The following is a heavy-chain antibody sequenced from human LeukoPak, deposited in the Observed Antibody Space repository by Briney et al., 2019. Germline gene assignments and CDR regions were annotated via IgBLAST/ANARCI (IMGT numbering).Heavy chain of an antibody. CDR1: GYSFTGYY. V-gene: IGHV1-2*02. Sequence: ASVKVSCKASGYSFTGYYMHWVRQAPGQGLEWMGWISPNSGATSYAQKFRGRVTLTKDTSLSAAYMELSRLTSDDTAVYYCARAPAPVKYNLDYWGQGTLVTVSS. CDR3: ARAPAPVKYNLDY. D-gene: IGHD1-14*01. CDR2: ISPNSGAT. J-gene: IGHJ4*02.